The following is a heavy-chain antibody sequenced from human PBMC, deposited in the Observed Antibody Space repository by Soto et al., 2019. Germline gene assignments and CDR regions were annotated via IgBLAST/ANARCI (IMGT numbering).Heavy chain of an antibody. CDR2: ISAYNGNT. Sequence: ASVKVSCKASGYTFTSYGISWVRQAPGQGLEWMGWISAYNGNTNYAQKLQGRVTMTTDTSTSTAYMELRSLRSDDTAVYYCARDVRRSSSSTPLDYWGQGNLVTVS. J-gene: IGHJ4*02. V-gene: IGHV1-18*01. CDR3: ARDVRRSSSSTPLDY. D-gene: IGHD6-6*01. CDR1: GYTFTSYG.